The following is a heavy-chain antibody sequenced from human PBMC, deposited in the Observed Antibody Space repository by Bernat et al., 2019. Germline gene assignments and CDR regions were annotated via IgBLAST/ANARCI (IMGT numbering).Heavy chain of an antibody. D-gene: IGHD3-10*01. CDR2: IYDGGTT. CDR3: ARDGLRRGVSTSFDY. CDR1: GFTVSSIY. J-gene: IGHJ4*02. Sequence: EVQLVESGGDLVQPGGSLRLSCAASGFTVSSIYMSWVRQAPGKGLEWVSVIYDGGTTYYADSVRGRFTISRDSSKNTLYLHMNSLRAEDTAVYFCARDGLRRGVSTSFDYWGQGTLVTVSS. V-gene: IGHV3-66*01.